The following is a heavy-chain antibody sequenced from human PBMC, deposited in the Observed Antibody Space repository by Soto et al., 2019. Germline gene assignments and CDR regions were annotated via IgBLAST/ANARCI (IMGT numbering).Heavy chain of an antibody. CDR1: GYTFTSYG. CDR2: ISAYNGNT. V-gene: IGHV1-18*01. J-gene: IGHJ5*02. D-gene: IGHD2-15*01. Sequence: ASVKVSCKASGYTFTSYGISWVRQAPGQGLEWMGWISAYNGNTNYAQKLQGRVTMTTDTSTSTAYMELRSLRSDDTAVYYCARDRGKYCSGGSCYSTWGQGTLVTVSS. CDR3: ARDRGKYCSGGSCYST.